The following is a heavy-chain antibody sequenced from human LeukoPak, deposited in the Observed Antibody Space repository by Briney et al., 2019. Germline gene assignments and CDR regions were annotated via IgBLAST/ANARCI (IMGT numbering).Heavy chain of an antibody. V-gene: IGHV3-23*01. CDR2: ISASGLST. Sequence: PGGSLTLSCAVSGFTFSSYAMSWVRQAPGKGLEWVSAISASGLSTYYVDSVKGRFTISRDNSKNTLYLQMTSLRAEDTALYYCARYPRLTGTTEPYDSFDIWGRGTMVTVSS. J-gene: IGHJ3*02. CDR1: GFTFSSYA. D-gene: IGHD1-1*01. CDR3: ARYPRLTGTTEPYDSFDI.